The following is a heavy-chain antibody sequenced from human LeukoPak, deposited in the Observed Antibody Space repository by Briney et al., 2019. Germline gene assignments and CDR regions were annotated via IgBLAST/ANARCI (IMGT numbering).Heavy chain of an antibody. D-gene: IGHD3-10*01. Sequence: SETLSLTCTVSGGSISSYYWNWIRQPPGKGLEYLGYIFYSGRINYNPSLKSRVILSLDTSNNHFSLKLISVTAADTAVYYCARDSGTTGEVKFDPWGQGMLVTVSS. V-gene: IGHV4-59*12. CDR1: GGSISSYY. CDR3: ARDSGTTGEVKFDP. CDR2: IFYSGRI. J-gene: IGHJ5*02.